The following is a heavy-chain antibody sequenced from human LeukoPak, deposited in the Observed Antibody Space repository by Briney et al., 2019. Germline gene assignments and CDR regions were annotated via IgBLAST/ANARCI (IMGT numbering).Heavy chain of an antibody. CDR2: ISYDGSNK. V-gene: IGHV3-30*18. CDR3: AKDSYSYGKRYFDY. Sequence: GGSLRLSCAASGFTFSSYGMPWVRQAPGKGLEWVAVISYDGSNKYYADSVKGRFTISRDNSKNTLYLQMNSLRAEDTAVYYCAKDSYSYGKRYFDYWGQGTLVTVSS. D-gene: IGHD5-18*01. J-gene: IGHJ4*02. CDR1: GFTFSSYG.